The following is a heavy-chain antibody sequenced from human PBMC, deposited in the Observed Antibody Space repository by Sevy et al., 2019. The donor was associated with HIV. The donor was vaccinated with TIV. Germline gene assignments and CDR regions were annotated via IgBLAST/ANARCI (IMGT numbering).Heavy chain of an antibody. D-gene: IGHD2-8*01. CDR1: GFTFSKYS. CDR3: AREGCTKPHDY. CDR2: LCFGCGET. J-gene: IGHJ4*02. Sequence: GGSLRLSCAASGFTFSKYSMSWVRQPPGKGLEWVSTLCFGCGETNYADSVKGRFTISRVNSKSSVYLQMNNLRPEDTAVYYCAREGCTKPHDYWGQGTLVTVSS. V-gene: IGHV3-23*01.